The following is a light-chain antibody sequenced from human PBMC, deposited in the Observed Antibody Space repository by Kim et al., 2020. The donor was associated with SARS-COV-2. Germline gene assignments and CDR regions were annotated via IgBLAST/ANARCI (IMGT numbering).Light chain of an antibody. J-gene: IGLJ1*01. CDR1: SSSNEAGYE. CDR2: GNS. Sequence: VIMSCTGSSSSNEAGYEVPWWQQLPRAAAKLLIYGNSRRPSGAPDRCSGSKTGTKASLAITGLQEEDEADYYCQACDSSLSGSGVFGAGTKITVL. V-gene: IGLV1-40*01. CDR3: QACDSSLSGSGV.